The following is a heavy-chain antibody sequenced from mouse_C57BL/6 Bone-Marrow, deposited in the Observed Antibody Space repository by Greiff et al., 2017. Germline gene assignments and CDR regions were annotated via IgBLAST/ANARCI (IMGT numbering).Heavy chain of an antibody. Sequence: QVQLQQPGAELVKPGASVKLSCKASGYTFTSYGISWVKQRTGQGLEWIGEIYPRSGNTYYNEKFKGKATLTADKSSSTAYMELRSLTSEDSAVXFCARNWYYFDYWGQGTTLTVSS. CDR1: GYTFTSYG. CDR2: IYPRSGNT. D-gene: IGHD4-1*01. CDR3: ARNWYYFDY. J-gene: IGHJ2*01. V-gene: IGHV1-81*01.